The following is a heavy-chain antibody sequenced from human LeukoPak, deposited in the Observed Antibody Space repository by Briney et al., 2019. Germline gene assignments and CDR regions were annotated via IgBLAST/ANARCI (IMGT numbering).Heavy chain of an antibody. CDR1: GGTFSSYA. J-gene: IGHJ5*02. CDR3: ARVHDFWSGSWFDP. CDR2: IIPIFGTA. V-gene: IGHV1-69*13. D-gene: IGHD3-3*01. Sequence: GASVKVSCKASGGTFSSYAISWVRQAPGQGLEWLGGIIPIFGTANYAQKFQGRVTITADESTSTAYMELSSLRSEDTAVYYCARVHDFWSGSWFDPWGQGTLVTVSS.